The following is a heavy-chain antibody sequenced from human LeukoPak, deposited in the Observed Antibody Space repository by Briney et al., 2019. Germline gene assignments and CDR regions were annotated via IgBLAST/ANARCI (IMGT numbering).Heavy chain of an antibody. J-gene: IGHJ4*02. CDR3: ARSLYYCDSSGYFRPYYFDY. CDR2: IYYSGST. V-gene: IGHV4-30-4*01. CDR1: GGSISSDDYY. D-gene: IGHD3-22*01. Sequence: SETLSLTCTVSGGSISSDDYYWSWIRQPPGKGLEWLGYIYYSGSTYYNPSLKSRVTISVDTSKNQFSLKLSSVTAADTAVYYCARSLYYCDSSGYFRPYYFDYWGQGTLVTVSS.